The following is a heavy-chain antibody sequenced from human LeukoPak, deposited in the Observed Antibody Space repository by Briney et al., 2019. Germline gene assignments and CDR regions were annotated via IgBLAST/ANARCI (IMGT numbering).Heavy chain of an antibody. V-gene: IGHV4-39*07. CDR1: GGSISGYY. Sequence: SETLSLTCSVSGGSISGYYWGWIRQPPGKGLEWIGSIYYSGSTYYNPSLKSRVTISVDRSKNQFSLKLSSVTAADTAVYYCARAGRCSSTSCYSMAYYFDYWGQGTLVTVSS. J-gene: IGHJ4*02. CDR3: ARAGRCSSTSCYSMAYYFDY. CDR2: IYYSGST. D-gene: IGHD2-2*02.